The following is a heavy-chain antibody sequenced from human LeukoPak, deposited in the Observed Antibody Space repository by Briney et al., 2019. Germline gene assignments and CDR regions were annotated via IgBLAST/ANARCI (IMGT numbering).Heavy chain of an antibody. D-gene: IGHD3-3*01. J-gene: IGHJ6*03. CDR1: GGSISTYY. V-gene: IGHV4-59*01. CDR2: IYYSGST. Sequence: SETLSPTCTVSGGSISTYYCSWIRQPPGKGLEWIGYIYYSGSTDYNPSLKSRVTISVDRSKNQFSLKLSSVTAADTAVYYCARASIFGVAPYYMDVLVRVTTATVSS. CDR3: ARASIFGVAPYYMDV.